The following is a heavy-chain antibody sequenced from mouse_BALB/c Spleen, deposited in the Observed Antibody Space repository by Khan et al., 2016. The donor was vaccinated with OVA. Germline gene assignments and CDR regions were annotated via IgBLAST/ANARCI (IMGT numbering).Heavy chain of an antibody. CDR2: IWSDGTT. V-gene: IGHV2-6-1*01. J-gene: IGHJ4*01. Sequence: VQLQQSGPGLVAPSQSLSITCTISGFSLTDYGVHWVRQPPGKGLEWLVVIWSDGTTTYNSALKSRLSIIKDNSKSQIFLKMNSLQNDDTAMYYCARQPYYHYYIMDYWGQGTSVTVSS. CDR3: ARQPYYHYYIMDY. CDR1: GFSLTDYG. D-gene: IGHD2-10*01.